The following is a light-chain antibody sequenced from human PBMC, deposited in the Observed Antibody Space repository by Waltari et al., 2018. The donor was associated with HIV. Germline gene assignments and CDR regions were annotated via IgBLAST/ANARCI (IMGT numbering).Light chain of an antibody. Sequence: QSVLTQPPSISAAPGPRITISCSGSISNIGTNSVSWYQQVPGTAPKLLIYENDKRPSGIPDRVSGSKSDTSATLGISGFRTGDEADYYCATWDSRLNSYVFGSGTTVIVL. CDR1: ISNIGTNS. CDR2: END. CDR3: ATWDSRLNSYV. J-gene: IGLJ1*01. V-gene: IGLV1-51*02.